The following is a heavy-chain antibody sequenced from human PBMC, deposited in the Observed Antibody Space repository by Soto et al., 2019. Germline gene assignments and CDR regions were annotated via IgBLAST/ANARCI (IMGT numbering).Heavy chain of an antibody. CDR2: LNPNTGNI. CDR1: GYTFVDYA. CDR3: SREAIVAENWFDP. V-gene: IGHV1-3*01. Sequence: QVQLVQSGAEVKRPGASVKVSCRASGYTFVDYALHWVRQAPGQGLEWVGWLNPNTGNIKYSHKFEDRVSITRDTATSTAYMVLRGLRSEDTAVYFCSREAIVAENWFDPWGQGTLVTVSS. J-gene: IGHJ5*02. D-gene: IGHD5-12*01.